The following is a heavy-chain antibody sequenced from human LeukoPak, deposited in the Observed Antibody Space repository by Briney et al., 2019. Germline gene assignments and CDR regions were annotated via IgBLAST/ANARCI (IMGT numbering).Heavy chain of an antibody. Sequence: SETLSLTCTVSGGPISNYYWTWIRQSPGQGLEWIGYVYNSGITDYNPSLKSRLTISVDTSKNQFSLKLSSMAAADTAVYYCARSRGLAGAATVIDYWGQGTLVTVSS. V-gene: IGHV4-59*08. CDR1: GGPISNYY. J-gene: IGHJ4*02. CDR2: VYNSGIT. CDR3: ARSRGLAGAATVIDY. D-gene: IGHD6-25*01.